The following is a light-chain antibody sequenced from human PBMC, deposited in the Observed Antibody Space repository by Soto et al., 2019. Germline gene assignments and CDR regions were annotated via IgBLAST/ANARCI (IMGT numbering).Light chain of an antibody. CDR1: QSVSSSY. CDR2: GAS. Sequence: IVMTQSPGTLSLSPGERATLSCRASQSVSSSYLAWYQQKPGQAPRLLIYGASTRATGGPAKFSGGGSGAEFTLTISSLRSENISDYFSQQSNIGTQWTFGQGTKVDIK. V-gene: IGKV3-15*01. J-gene: IGKJ1*01. CDR3: QQSNIGTQWT.